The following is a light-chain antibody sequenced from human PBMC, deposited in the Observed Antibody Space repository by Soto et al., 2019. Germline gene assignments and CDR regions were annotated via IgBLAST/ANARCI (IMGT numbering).Light chain of an antibody. J-gene: IGKJ4*01. CDR3: QHRRSWPLT. CDR2: DAS. CDR1: QTISSF. V-gene: IGKV3-11*01. Sequence: EIVLTQSPATLSLSPGERATLSCRASQTISSFLAWYQQKPGQAPRLLIYDASNRATGIPARFSGSGSGTDFTLTISGLEPEDFAVYYCQHRRSWPLTFGGGTKVEIK.